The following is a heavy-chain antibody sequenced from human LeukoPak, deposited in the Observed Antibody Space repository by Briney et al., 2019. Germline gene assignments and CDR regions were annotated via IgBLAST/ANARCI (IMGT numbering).Heavy chain of an antibody. Sequence: PSETLSLTCAVSGGSISSSSYYWDWIRQPPGKGLEWIGYIYYSGSTNYNPSLKSRVTISVDTSKNQFSLKLSSVTAADTAVYYCARDSGGYGLYVDYFDYWGQGTLVTVSS. D-gene: IGHD2-2*02. CDR1: GGSISSSSYY. J-gene: IGHJ4*02. V-gene: IGHV4-61*01. CDR2: IYYSGST. CDR3: ARDSGGYGLYVDYFDY.